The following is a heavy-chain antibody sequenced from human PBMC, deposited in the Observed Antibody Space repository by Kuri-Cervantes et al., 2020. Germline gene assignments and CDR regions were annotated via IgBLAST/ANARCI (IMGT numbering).Heavy chain of an antibody. Sequence: SETLSLTCVVSGYSISSGYYWGWIRQSPGKGLEWIGSMYHSGSTYLNPSLRSRVTISVDTSKNQFSLRLTSVTAADTAVYYCGRLMSTGYSRIHYWGRGTLVTVSS. V-gene: IGHV4-38-2*01. J-gene: IGHJ4*02. CDR2: MYHSGST. D-gene: IGHD3-22*01. CDR1: GYSISSGYY. CDR3: GRLMSTGYSRIHY.